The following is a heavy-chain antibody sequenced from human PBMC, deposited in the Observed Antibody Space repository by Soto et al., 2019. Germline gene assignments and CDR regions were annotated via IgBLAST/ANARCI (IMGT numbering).Heavy chain of an antibody. CDR1: GGSISSGGYY. CDR2: IYYSGST. V-gene: IGHV4-31*03. J-gene: IGHJ6*02. Sequence: PSETLSLTCTVSGGSISSGGYYWSWIRQHPGKGLEWIGYIYYSGSTYYNPSLKSRVTISVDTSKNQFSLKMSSVTAADTAVYYCARAEYCSGSYQYYYYYGMDVWGQGTTVTVSS. CDR3: ARAEYCSGSYQYYYYYGMDV. D-gene: IGHD3-10*01.